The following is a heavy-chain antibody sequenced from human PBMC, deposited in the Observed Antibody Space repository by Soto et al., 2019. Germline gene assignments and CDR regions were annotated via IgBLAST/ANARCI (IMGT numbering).Heavy chain of an antibody. Sequence: QVQLVQSGTEVKKPGASVRVSCKASGYAITAYYIHWVRQAPGQGLEWMGWVDPRTGGAIYAQKFQDRLTMTRDTSISTVYMDLSGLRSDDTALYYCARDDYGIYPYWGQGTLVTVSS. CDR3: ARDDYGIYPY. CDR2: VDPRTGGA. V-gene: IGHV1-2*02. CDR1: GYAITAYY. D-gene: IGHD1-26*01. J-gene: IGHJ4*02.